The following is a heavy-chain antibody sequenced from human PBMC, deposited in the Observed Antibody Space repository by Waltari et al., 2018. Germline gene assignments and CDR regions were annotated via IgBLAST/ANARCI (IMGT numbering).Heavy chain of an antibody. Sequence: EVQLVESGGDLLQPGGSLRLSCAASGLTFSSSWMHWVRQTPGTGLEWVSHISPDGGFPGYADSVRGRFTISRDNAKSMLYLQMNSLRADVTAVYYCTRGITKAFDPWGQGTLVTVSS. CDR1: GLTFSSSW. D-gene: IGHD1-20*01. CDR3: TRGITKAFDP. J-gene: IGHJ5*02. CDR2: ISPDGGFP. V-gene: IGHV3-74*01.